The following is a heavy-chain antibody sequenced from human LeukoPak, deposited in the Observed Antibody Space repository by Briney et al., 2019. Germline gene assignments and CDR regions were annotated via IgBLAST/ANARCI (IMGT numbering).Heavy chain of an antibody. D-gene: IGHD6-13*01. CDR3: ARERGSSWQSRQIDY. CDR1: GGSINGSEW. J-gene: IGHJ4*02. V-gene: IGHV4-4*02. Sequence: PSETLSLTCAVSGGSINGSEWWNWVRQPPGKGLEWIAEIYHSGSANYNPSLKSRVAISLDKSKNQLSLSLSSVTAADTAVYYCARERGSSWQSRQIDYWGQGTLVTVSS. CDR2: IYHSGSA.